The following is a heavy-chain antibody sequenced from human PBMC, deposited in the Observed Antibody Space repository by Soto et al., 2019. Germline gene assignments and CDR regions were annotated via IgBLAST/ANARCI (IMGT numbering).Heavy chain of an antibody. CDR1: GFTFSSYA. Sequence: QVQLVESGGGVVQPGRSLRLSCAASGFTFSSYAVHWVRQAPGKGLAWVAVISYAGSNKYYADSVKGRFTISRDNPKNTLYLQMNSLRAEDTAVYYCARPLWRDDYNWGYFDLWGRGTLVTVSS. CDR2: ISYAGSNK. V-gene: IGHV3-30-3*01. CDR3: ARPLWRDDYNWGYFDL. J-gene: IGHJ2*01. D-gene: IGHD4-4*01.